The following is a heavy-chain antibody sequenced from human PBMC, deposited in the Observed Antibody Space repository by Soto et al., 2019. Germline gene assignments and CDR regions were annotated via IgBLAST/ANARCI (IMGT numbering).Heavy chain of an antibody. CDR3: ARRPQVGVVVVAARPFDY. D-gene: IGHD2-15*01. CDR1: GGSVSGYY. Sequence: SDTLSLTYAVKGGSVSGYYWSRIRPPRGKGLTWIGEFNHSGSTNDTPSLNSRVTISVDTSKNQFSLKLSSVTAADTAVYYCARRPQVGVVVVAARPFDYWGQGTLVTVSS. V-gene: IGHV4-34*01. CDR2: FNHSGST. J-gene: IGHJ4*02.